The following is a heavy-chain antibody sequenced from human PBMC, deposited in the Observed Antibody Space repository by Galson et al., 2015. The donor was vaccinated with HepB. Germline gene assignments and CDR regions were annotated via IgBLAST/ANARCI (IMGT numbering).Heavy chain of an antibody. CDR3: IRGGSGSTYEHFDL. V-gene: IGHV3-74*01. CDR2: INPDGSRMDYADSV. Sequence: SLRLSCAASGFTFSSYWMHWVRQVPGKGLVWVSRINPDGSRMDYADSVNFADSVKGRFTISRDNARNMLYMHLNSLRVEDTALYYCIRGGSGSTYEHFDLWGRGTLVTVSS. J-gene: IGHJ2*01. D-gene: IGHD3-16*01. CDR1: GFTFSSYW.